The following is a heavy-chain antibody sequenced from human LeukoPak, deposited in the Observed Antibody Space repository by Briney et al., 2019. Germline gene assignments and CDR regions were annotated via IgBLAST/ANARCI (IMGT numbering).Heavy chain of an antibody. V-gene: IGHV3-30-3*01. CDR2: ISYDGSNK. CDR1: GFTFSSYA. J-gene: IGHJ4*02. D-gene: IGHD3-10*01. Sequence: GRSLRLSCAASGFTFSSYAMHWVRQAPGKGLEWAAVISYDGSNKYYADSVKGRFTISRDNSKNTLYLQMNSLRAEDTAVYYCAREWFGFDYWGQGTLVTVSS. CDR3: AREWFGFDY.